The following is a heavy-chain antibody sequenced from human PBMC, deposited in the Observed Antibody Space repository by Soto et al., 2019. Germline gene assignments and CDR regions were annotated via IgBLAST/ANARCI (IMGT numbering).Heavy chain of an antibody. V-gene: IGHV4-31*03. D-gene: IGHD6-13*01. CDR3: ARGYRQSGYSSSWVFDY. CDR2: MYYGGST. Sequence: QVQLRESGPGLVKPSQTLSLTCTVSGGSINSGGYYWNWIRQHPGIGLEWIGYMYYGGSTSHNPFLRSRVSISADTSENHCSLKLSSVTAADTAVYFCARGYRQSGYSSSWVFDYWGQGTLVNVSS. CDR1: GGSINSGGYY. J-gene: IGHJ4*02.